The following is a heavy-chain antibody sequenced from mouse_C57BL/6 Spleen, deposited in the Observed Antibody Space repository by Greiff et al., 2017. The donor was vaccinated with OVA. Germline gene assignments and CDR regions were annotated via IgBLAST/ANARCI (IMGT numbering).Heavy chain of an antibody. CDR3: ARGTTVVATEGYYFDY. Sequence: EVQLVESGAELVKPGASVKLSCTASGFNIKDYYMHWVKQRTEQGLEWIGRIDPEDGETKYAPKFQGKATITADTSSNTAYLQLSSLTSEDTAVYYCARGTTVVATEGYYFDYWGQGTTLTVSS. CDR1: GFNIKDYY. J-gene: IGHJ2*01. V-gene: IGHV14-2*01. D-gene: IGHD1-1*01. CDR2: IDPEDGET.